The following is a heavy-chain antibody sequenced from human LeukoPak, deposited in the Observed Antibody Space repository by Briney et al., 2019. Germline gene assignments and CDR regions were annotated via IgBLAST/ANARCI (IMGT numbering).Heavy chain of an antibody. J-gene: IGHJ4*02. V-gene: IGHV3-23*01. CDR2: ISGSSGST. CDR3: AKDSSFFDY. CDR1: EFTFRSYS. Sequence: GGSLRLSCAGSEFTFRSYSVHWVRQAPGKGLEWVSAISGSSGSTSYADSVKGRFTISRDNSKNTVYLQMNSLRAEDTAVYYCAKDSSFFDYWGQGTLVTVSS.